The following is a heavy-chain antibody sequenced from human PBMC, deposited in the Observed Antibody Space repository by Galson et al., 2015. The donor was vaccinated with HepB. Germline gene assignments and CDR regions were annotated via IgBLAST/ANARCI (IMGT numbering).Heavy chain of an antibody. J-gene: IGHJ4*02. CDR3: AKGAYSSSWYFEY. Sequence: SLRLSCAASEFAFSSHGMHWVRQAPGKGLEWVAVISYDGSKKYYADSVKGRFTISRDNSKNTLHLQMNSLRPEDTAVYYCAKGAYSSSWYFEYWGQGTLVTVSS. CDR2: ISYDGSKK. D-gene: IGHD6-13*01. CDR1: EFAFSSHG. V-gene: IGHV3-30*18.